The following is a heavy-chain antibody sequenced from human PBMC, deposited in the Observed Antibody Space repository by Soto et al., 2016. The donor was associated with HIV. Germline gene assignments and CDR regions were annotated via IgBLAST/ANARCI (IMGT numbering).Heavy chain of an antibody. Sequence: EVQLVESGGGLVKPGGSLRLSCAASGFTFSNAWMSWVRQAPGKGLEWVGRIKSKTDGGTTDYAAPVKGRFTISRDDSKNTLYLQMNSLKTEDTAVYYCTTGPMIVVVHYFDYWGQGTLVTVSS. V-gene: IGHV3-15*01. J-gene: IGHJ4*02. CDR1: GFTFSNAW. CDR3: TTGPMIVVVHYFDY. CDR2: IKSKTDGGTT. D-gene: IGHD3-22*01.